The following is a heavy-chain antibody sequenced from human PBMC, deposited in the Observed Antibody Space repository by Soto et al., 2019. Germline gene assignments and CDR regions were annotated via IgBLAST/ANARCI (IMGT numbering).Heavy chain of an antibody. CDR3: ARVYRQSGYSSSSVFDY. J-gene: IGHJ4*02. Sequence: QVQLRESGPGLVKPSQTLSLSCTVSGGSINSGGYYWNWIRQHPGKGLEWIGYMYYSGSTYYNPFLRSRVIISADTSENHFSLKLSSVTAADTAVYFCARVYRQSGYSSSSVFDYWGQGTLVNVSS. CDR1: GGSINSGGYY. CDR2: MYYSGST. D-gene: IGHD6-13*01. V-gene: IGHV4-31*03.